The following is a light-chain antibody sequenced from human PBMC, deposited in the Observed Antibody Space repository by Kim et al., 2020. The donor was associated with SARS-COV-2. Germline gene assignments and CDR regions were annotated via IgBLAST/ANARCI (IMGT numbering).Light chain of an antibody. Sequence: SSELTQYPAVSVAVGQTVKITGRGDSLRNFYASWYQQRPGQAPPLVIYGKNTRPSGIPDRLSGSASGNTASLTITGAQAEDEANYYCSCRARSSHVFFGGGTQLTVL. CDR1: SLRNFY. CDR3: SCRARSSHVF. J-gene: IGLJ2*01. CDR2: GKN. V-gene: IGLV3-19*01.